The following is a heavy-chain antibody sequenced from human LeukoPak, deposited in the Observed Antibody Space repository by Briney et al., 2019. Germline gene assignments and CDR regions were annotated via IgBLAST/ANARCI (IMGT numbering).Heavy chain of an antibody. CDR3: ARDRKGRMYGDPYWFFDL. CDR1: GFTFSSYS. Sequence: GGSLRLSCAASGFTFSSYSMNWVRQAPGKGLDWVSSISSSSSSIYYADSMKGRFTISRDNVKNLLFLQMNSLRAEDTAIYYCARDRKGRMYGDPYWFFDLWGRGTLVSVSS. J-gene: IGHJ2*01. D-gene: IGHD4-17*01. CDR2: ISSSSSSI. V-gene: IGHV3-21*06.